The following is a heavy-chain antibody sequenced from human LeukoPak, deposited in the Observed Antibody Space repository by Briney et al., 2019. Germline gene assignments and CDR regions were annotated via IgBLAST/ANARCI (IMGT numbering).Heavy chain of an antibody. V-gene: IGHV4-34*01. D-gene: IGHD3-3*01. Sequence: SETLSLTCTVSGGSISSYYWSWIRQPPGKGLEWIGEINHSGSTNYNPSLKSRVTISVDTSKNQFSLKLSSVTAADTAVYYCARVSPYDFWSGLLQVGSQNWFDPWGQGTLVTVSS. CDR2: INHSGST. CDR3: ARVSPYDFWSGLLQVGSQNWFDP. CDR1: GGSISSYY. J-gene: IGHJ5*02.